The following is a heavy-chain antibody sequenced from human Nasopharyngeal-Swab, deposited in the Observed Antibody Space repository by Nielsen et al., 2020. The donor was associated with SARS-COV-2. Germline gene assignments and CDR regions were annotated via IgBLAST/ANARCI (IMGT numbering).Heavy chain of an antibody. CDR3: ARDHGGGTIAEALGLFYYYYYMDV. V-gene: IGHV3-48*01. Sequence: GGSLRLSFAASAFTFSSYSMNWVRQAPGKGMEWVSYIRSSSSTIYYADSVKGRFTISRHNAKNSLYLQMTSLRAEDKAVYYCARDHGGGTIAEALGLFYYYYYMDVWGKGTTVTVSS. CDR2: IRSSSSTI. J-gene: IGHJ6*03. CDR1: AFTFSSYS. D-gene: IGHD6-19*01.